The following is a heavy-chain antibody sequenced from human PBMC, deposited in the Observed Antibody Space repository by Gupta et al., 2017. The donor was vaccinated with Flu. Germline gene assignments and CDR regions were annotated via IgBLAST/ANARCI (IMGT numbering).Heavy chain of an antibody. Sequence: FSGFSLNTAPMRVTWIRQPPGKALEWLARIDWDDVKSYNTSLRTRLTISKDTSKAQVVLQMTNMDAVDTATYYCARTADTSGSFDYGGQGIPVTVSS. CDR1: GFSLNTAPMR. CDR3: ARTADTSGSFDY. J-gene: IGHJ4*02. CDR2: IDWDDVK. V-gene: IGHV2-70*04. D-gene: IGHD3-22*01.